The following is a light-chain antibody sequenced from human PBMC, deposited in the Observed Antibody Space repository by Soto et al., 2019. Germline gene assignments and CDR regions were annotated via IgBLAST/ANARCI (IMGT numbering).Light chain of an antibody. CDR3: QQYGSSLFT. Sequence: EIVLTQSPGTLSLSPGERATLSCRASQSVSSSYLAWYQQKPGQAPRLLIYGASSRATGIPDRFSGSGSGTDFTLTISRLEPEAFAGYYCQQYGSSLFTFGPGTIAHIK. CDR2: GAS. J-gene: IGKJ3*01. CDR1: QSVSSSY. V-gene: IGKV3-20*01.